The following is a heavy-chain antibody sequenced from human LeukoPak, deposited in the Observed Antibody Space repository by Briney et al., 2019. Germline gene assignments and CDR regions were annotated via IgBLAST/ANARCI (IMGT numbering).Heavy chain of an antibody. J-gene: IGHJ4*02. CDR3: AKDYMIRGDIYGGFDY. CDR1: GFTFSSYA. D-gene: IGHD3-10*01. Sequence: PGGSLRLSCAASGFTFSSYAMHWVRQAPGKGLEWVSGISTSGGNTYYADSVKGRFTISRDNSRNTLYLQMNSLRAEDTALYYCAKDYMIRGDIYGGFDYWGQGTLVTVSS. CDR2: ISTSGGNT. V-gene: IGHV3-23*01.